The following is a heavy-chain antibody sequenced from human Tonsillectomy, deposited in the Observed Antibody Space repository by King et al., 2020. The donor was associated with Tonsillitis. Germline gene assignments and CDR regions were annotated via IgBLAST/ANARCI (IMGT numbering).Heavy chain of an antibody. CDR3: AKDEDGIDY. CDR2: IRYDGSNK. V-gene: IGHV3-30*02. D-gene: IGHD4-17*01. Sequence: VQLVESGGGVVQPGGSLRLSCAASGFTFSSYGMHGVRQAPGKGLEWVAFIRYDGSNKYYADSVKGRFTISSDNSKNTLYLQMNSLRAEDTAVYYCAKDEDGIDYWGQGTLVTVSS. CDR1: GFTFSSYG. J-gene: IGHJ4*02.